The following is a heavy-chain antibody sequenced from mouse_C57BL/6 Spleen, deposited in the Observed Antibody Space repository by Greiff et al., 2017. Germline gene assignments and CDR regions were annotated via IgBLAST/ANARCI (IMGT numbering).Heavy chain of an antibody. CDR2: IYPGSGNT. CDR1: GYSFTSYY. D-gene: IGHD2-3*01. CDR3: AYDGYYFDY. J-gene: IGHJ2*01. V-gene: IGHV1-66*01. Sequence: QVHVKQSGPELVKPGASVKISCKASGYSFTSYYIRWVKQRPGQGLEWIGWIYPGSGNTKYNEKFKGKATLTADTSSSTAYMQLSSLTSEDSAVYYCAYDGYYFDYWGQGTTLTVSS.